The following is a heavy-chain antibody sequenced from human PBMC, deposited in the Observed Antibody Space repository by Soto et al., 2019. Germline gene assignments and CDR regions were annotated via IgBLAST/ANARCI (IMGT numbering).Heavy chain of an antibody. CDR1: GGSISSYY. D-gene: IGHD2-21*01. CDR2: IYYSGST. CDR3: ARHLIRAVLFDP. V-gene: IGHV4-59*08. Sequence: PSETLSLTCTISGGSISSYYWSWIRQPPGKGLEWIGYIYYSGSTNYNPSLKSRVTISVDTSKNQFSLKLSSVTAADTAVYYCARHLIRAVLFDPWGQGTLVTVSS. J-gene: IGHJ5*02.